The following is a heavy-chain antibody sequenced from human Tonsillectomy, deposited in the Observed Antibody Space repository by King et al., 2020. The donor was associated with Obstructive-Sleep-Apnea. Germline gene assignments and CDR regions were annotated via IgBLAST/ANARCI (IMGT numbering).Heavy chain of an antibody. CDR1: GASISTYY. CDR2: IYYIGNS. J-gene: IGHJ3*02. D-gene: IGHD3-22*01. CDR3: ASSSSGYSSDAFDI. V-gene: IGHV4-59*08. Sequence: VQLQESGPGLVKPSETLSLTCTVSGASISTYYWSWVRQPQGKGLEWIGYIYYIGNSNYNPSLKSRVTISADTSKNQFSLKLTSVTAADTAGYYCASSSSGYSSDAFDIWGQGTMVAVSS.